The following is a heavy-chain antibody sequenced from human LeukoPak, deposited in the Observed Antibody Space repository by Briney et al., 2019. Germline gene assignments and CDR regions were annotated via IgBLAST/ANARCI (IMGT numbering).Heavy chain of an antibody. CDR2: ISDSGGT. CDR3: ASASLSYRDTAMVAN. V-gene: IGHV4-59*01. Sequence: PSETLSLTCTVSGASISSYYWSWIRQPPGKGLEWIGYISDSGGTNYNPSLKSRVTISIDTSKKQFSLKVRSVSAADTAVYCCASASLSYRDTAMVANWGQGTLVTVSS. D-gene: IGHD5-18*01. J-gene: IGHJ4*02. CDR1: GASISSYY.